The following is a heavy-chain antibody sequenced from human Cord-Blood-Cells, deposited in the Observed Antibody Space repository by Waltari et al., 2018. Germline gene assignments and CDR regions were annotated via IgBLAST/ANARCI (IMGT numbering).Heavy chain of an antibody. Sequence: QMQLVQSGPEVKTPGTSVKVSCKASGFTFTSAAVQWVRQARGHRLEWIGWIVVGSGNTNYAQKFQERVTITRDMSTSTAYMELSSLRSEDTAVYYCAADSDYYGSGSYERYYYYMDVWGKGTTVTVSS. CDR1: GFTFTSAA. V-gene: IGHV1-58*01. D-gene: IGHD3-10*01. CDR3: AADSDYYGSGSYERYYYYMDV. J-gene: IGHJ6*03. CDR2: IVVGSGNT.